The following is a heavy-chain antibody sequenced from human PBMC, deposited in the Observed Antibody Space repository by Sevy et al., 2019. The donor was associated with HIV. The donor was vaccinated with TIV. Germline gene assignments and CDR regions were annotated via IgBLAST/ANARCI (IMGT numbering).Heavy chain of an antibody. D-gene: IGHD6-6*01. J-gene: IGHJ4*02. CDR1: GFTFSSYS. CDR2: ISSSSSYI. V-gene: IGHV3-21*01. CDR3: ARKYSSSYGYFDY. Sequence: GGSLRLSCAASGFTFSSYSMNWVRQAPGKGLEWVSSISSSSSYIYYADSAKGRFTISRDNAKNSLYLQMNSLRAEDTAVYYCARKYSSSYGYFDYWGQGTLVTVSS.